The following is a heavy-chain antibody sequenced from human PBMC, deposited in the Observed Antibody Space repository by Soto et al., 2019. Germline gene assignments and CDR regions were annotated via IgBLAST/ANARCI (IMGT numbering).Heavy chain of an antibody. CDR1: GGTFSSYA. Sequence: VQLVQSGAEVKKPGSSVKVSCKASGGTFSSYAISWVRQAPGQGLEWMGGIIPIFGTANYAQKFQGRVTITADESTSTAYMERSSLRSEDTAVYYCARDRWVVPAAKSRWFDPWGQGTLVTVSS. D-gene: IGHD2-2*01. CDR3: ARDRWVVPAAKSRWFDP. CDR2: IIPIFGTA. J-gene: IGHJ5*02. V-gene: IGHV1-69*01.